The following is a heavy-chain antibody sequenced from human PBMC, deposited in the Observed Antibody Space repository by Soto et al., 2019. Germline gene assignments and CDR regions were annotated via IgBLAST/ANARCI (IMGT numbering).Heavy chain of an antibody. CDR3: ARGLATLPVFAFDI. CDR1: GISLSTSGVG. J-gene: IGHJ3*02. CDR2: VYWNDDK. Sequence: SGPTLVNPTQTLTLTCTLSGISLSTSGVGLGWIRQTPGKALEWLALVYWNDDKHYSPSLKSRLTITKDTSKNQAILTMTNMDPVDTATYYCARGLATLPVFAFDIWGQGTVVTVSS. V-gene: IGHV2-5*01. D-gene: IGHD1-1*01.